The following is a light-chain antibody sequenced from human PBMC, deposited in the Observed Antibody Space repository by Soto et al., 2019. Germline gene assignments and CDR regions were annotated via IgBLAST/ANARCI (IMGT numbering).Light chain of an antibody. V-gene: IGLV1-44*01. J-gene: IGLJ1*01. CDR1: SSNIEGNT. Sequence: QSALTQPPSASGTPGQRVTISCSGSSSNIEGNTVNWYQQFPGTAPRLLIYRNNQRPSGVPDRFSGSKSGTSASLAISGLQSGDEADYYCAAWDDRLHDYVFATRTKVTVL. CDR3: AAWDDRLHDYV. CDR2: RNN.